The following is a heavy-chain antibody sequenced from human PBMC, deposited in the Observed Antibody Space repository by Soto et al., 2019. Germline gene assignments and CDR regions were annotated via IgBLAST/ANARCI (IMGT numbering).Heavy chain of an antibody. CDR1: GYPISSGYY. Sequence: SETLSLPCVVSGYPISSGYYWGWLRQPPGKGLEWFGSIYHGWSTYYNPSLNSRVTLSIDMSNNHVSLILNSVTAADTAVYYCARAGTWVPYYYDSSPNSFQNWLDHWGQGTLVTVSS. V-gene: IGHV4-38-2*01. CDR2: IYHGWST. J-gene: IGHJ5*02. CDR3: ARAGTWVPYYYDSSPNSFQNWLDH. D-gene: IGHD3-22*01.